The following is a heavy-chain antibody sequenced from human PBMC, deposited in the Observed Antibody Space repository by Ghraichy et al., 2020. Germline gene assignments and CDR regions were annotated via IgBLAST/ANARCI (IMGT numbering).Heavy chain of an antibody. V-gene: IGHV3-21*01. J-gene: IGHJ4*02. CDR1: GFTFSSYS. CDR2: ISSSSSYI. Sequence: LSLTCAASGFTFSSYSMNWVRQAPGKGLEWVSPISSSSSYIYYADSVKGRFTISRDNAKNSLYLQMNSLRAEDTAVYYCARGRGQVDYWGQGTLVTVSS. CDR3: ARGRGQVDY.